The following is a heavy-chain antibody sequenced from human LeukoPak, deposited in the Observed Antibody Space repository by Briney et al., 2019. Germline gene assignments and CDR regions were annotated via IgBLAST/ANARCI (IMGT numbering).Heavy chain of an antibody. CDR2: ISSSRYYI. Sequence: PGGSLRLSCEASGFNFSTYSMNGVRQAPGKGLEWVSSISSSRYYIYYADSVKGRFTISRDNAKNSLYPQMDSLGAEDTAVYYCARDKDSSSSLDYWGQGTLVTVSS. CDR1: GFNFSTYS. CDR3: ARDKDSSSSLDY. V-gene: IGHV3-21*01. D-gene: IGHD3-22*01. J-gene: IGHJ4*02.